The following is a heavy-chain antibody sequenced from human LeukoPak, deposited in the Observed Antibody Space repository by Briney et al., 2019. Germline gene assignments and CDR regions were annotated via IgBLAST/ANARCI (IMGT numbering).Heavy chain of an antibody. Sequence: PGGSLRLSCAASGFTFSSYSMNWVRQPPGKGLEWVSSISSSSSYIYYADSVKGRFTISRDNAKNSLYLQMNSLRAEDTAVYYCARATEGTYYYDSSGREYFQHWGQGTLVTVSS. D-gene: IGHD3-22*01. CDR3: ARATEGTYYYDSSGREYFQH. J-gene: IGHJ1*01. V-gene: IGHV3-21*01. CDR1: GFTFSSYS. CDR2: ISSSSSYI.